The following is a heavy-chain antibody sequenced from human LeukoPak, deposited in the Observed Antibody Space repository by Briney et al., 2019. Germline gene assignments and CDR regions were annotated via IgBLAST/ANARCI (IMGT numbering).Heavy chain of an antibody. J-gene: IGHJ5*02. V-gene: IGHV4-38-2*02. CDR2: IYHSEST. D-gene: IGHD2-2*01. CDR3: ARLYGVYQLLPNWFDP. CDR1: GYSISSGYY. Sequence: SETLSLTCTVPGYSISSGYYWGWIRQPPGRGLEWIGSIYHSESTFSNPSLKRRVTISVDTFKNQFSLKLSSVTAADTAVYYCARLYGVYQLLPNWFDPWGQGTLVTVSS.